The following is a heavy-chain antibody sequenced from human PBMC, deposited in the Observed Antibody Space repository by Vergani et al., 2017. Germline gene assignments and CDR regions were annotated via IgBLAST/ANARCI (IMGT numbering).Heavy chain of an antibody. CDR2: IKSKANGGTI. V-gene: IGHV3-15*06. J-gene: IGHJ3*02. D-gene: IGHD6-6*01. Sequence: EVQLVESGGGLVKPGGSLRLSCVASGIVFTNAWMSWVRQAPGKGLEWVGLIKSKANGGTINSAEPVKVRFTISRDYSKNTLYRQMNSLKTEDTDVYYCATDVRPVGCSSGWRCAFDIWGQGTMVTVSS. CDR3: ATDVRPVGCSSGWRCAFDI. CDR1: GIVFTNAW.